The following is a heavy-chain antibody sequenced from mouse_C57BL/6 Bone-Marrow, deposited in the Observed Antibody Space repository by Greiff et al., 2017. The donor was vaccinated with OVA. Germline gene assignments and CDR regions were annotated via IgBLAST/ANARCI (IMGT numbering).Heavy chain of an antibody. CDR3: AEKRLGLGY. D-gene: IGHD4-1*01. Sequence: QVQLQQPGAELVKPGASVKMSCKASGYTFTSYWITWVKQRPGQGLEWIGDIYPGSGSNNYNEKFKSKATLTVDTASSTAYMQLSSLTSEDAAVYYCAEKRLGLGYWGQGTTLTVSS. CDR1: GYTFTSYW. V-gene: IGHV1-55*01. CDR2: IYPGSGSN. J-gene: IGHJ2*01.